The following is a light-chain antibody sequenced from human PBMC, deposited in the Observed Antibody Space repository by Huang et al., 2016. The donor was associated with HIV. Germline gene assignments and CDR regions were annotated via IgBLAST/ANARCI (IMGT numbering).Light chain of an antibody. V-gene: IGKV3-20*01. Sequence: EIVLAQSPDTVSLSPGDRVTLSCRANQNISNNYLAWYQQKPGQVPRLLIFDASRRPTGIPDRFGGSGSGTGFSLTISRLEPEDFAVYYCQQYGRAPFTFGQGTRLEI. CDR2: DAS. CDR1: QNISNNY. CDR3: QQYGRAPFT. J-gene: IGKJ5*01.